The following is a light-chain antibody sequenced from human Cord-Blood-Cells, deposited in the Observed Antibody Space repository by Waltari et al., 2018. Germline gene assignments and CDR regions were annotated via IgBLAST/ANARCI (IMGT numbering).Light chain of an antibody. Sequence: DIEMTQSPSSLSASVGDRVTITCRASQSISSYLNWYQQKPGKAPKLLIYAASSLPSGVPSRFSGSGSGTDFTLTISSLQPEDFATYYCQQSYSTPPLTFGGGTKVESK. J-gene: IGKJ4*01. CDR3: QQSYSTPPLT. CDR2: AAS. CDR1: QSISSY. V-gene: IGKV1-39*01.